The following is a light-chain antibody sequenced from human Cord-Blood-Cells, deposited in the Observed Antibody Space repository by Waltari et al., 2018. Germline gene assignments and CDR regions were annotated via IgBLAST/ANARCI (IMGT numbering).Light chain of an antibody. V-gene: IGLV2-23*02. CDR3: CSYAGSSTYVV. Sequence: QCALTQPASVSGPPGQPITMSCTGTVRDVGSFNLVSWYQQHPGKDPKLISYEVSKRPSGVSNRFSGSKSGDTASLTITWLQAEDEADYYCCSYAGSSTYVVFGGGTTLTVL. CDR1: VRDVGSFNL. J-gene: IGLJ2*01. CDR2: EVS.